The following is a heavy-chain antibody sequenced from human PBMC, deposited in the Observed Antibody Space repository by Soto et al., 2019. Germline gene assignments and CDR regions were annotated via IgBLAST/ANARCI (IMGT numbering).Heavy chain of an antibody. V-gene: IGHV1-18*01. CDR2: ISAYNGNT. D-gene: IGHD6-19*01. J-gene: IGHJ6*02. Sequence: ASVKVSCKASGYTFTSYGISWVRQAPGQGLEWMGWISAYNGNTNYAQKLQGRVTMTTDTSTSTAYMELRSLRSDDTAVYYCARERSSGWYRKYYYYYGMDVWGQGTTVTVSS. CDR1: GYTFTSYG. CDR3: ARERSSGWYRKYYYYYGMDV.